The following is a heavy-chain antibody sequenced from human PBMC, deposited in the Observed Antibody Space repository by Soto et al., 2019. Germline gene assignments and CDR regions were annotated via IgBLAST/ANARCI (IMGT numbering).Heavy chain of an antibody. CDR1: GGSISSYY. Sequence: PSETLSLTCTVSGGSISSYYWSWIRQPPGKGLEWIGYIYYSGSTNYNPSLKSRVTISVDTSKNQFSLKLSSVTAADTAVYYCARLTDYGDSHAAFDIWGQGTMVTVSS. CDR2: IYYSGST. J-gene: IGHJ3*02. V-gene: IGHV4-59*01. D-gene: IGHD4-17*01. CDR3: ARLTDYGDSHAAFDI.